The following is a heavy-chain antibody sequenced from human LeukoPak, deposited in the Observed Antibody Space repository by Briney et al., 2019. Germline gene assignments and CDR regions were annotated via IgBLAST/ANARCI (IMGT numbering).Heavy chain of an antibody. J-gene: IGHJ5*02. D-gene: IGHD5-18*01. CDR1: GGSFSGDY. Sequence: ETLSLTCAVYGGSFSGDYWSLIRQPPGKGLEWIGEINHSGSTNYNPSLKSRVTISVDTSKNQFSLKLSSVTAADTAVYYCARAFGRGYSYGTWGQGTLVTVSS. CDR2: INHSGST. CDR3: ARAFGRGYSYGT. V-gene: IGHV4-34*01.